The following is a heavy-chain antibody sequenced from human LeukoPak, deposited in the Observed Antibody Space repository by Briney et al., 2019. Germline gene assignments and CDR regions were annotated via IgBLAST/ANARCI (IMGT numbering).Heavy chain of an antibody. V-gene: IGHV3-74*01. J-gene: IGHJ5*02. D-gene: IGHD2-2*01. CDR3: ARDSLFVVVPAAKGPSFRFDP. Sequence: GGSLRLSCAASGFTFSSYWMHWVRHTPGKGLVWVSRIKSDGSSTSYADSVKGRFTISRDNSKNTLYLQMNSLRAEDTAVYYCARDSLFVVVPAAKGPSFRFDPWGQGTLVTVSS. CDR2: IKSDGSST. CDR1: GFTFSSYW.